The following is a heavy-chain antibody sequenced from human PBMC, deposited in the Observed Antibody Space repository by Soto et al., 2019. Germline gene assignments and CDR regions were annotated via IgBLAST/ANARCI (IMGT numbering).Heavy chain of an antibody. V-gene: IGHV1-18*01. Sequence: QVQLVQSAAEVKKPGASVKVSCKASGYTFSNFGLSWVRQATGQGLEWMGWIGPDNGNTDHAQKFKDRVTMTTDTSTNTAYMELRGLTSDDTAVYYCARCYCSVGSCYTCWHFDLWGRG. CDR3: ARCYCSVGSCYTCWHFDL. CDR2: IGPDNGNT. D-gene: IGHD2-15*01. J-gene: IGHJ2*01. CDR1: GYTFSNFG.